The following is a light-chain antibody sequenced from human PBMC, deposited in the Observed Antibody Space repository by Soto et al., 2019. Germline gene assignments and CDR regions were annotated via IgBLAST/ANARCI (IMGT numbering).Light chain of an antibody. V-gene: IGLV2-23*02. CDR1: SSDVGSYNL. Sequence: QYVLTQPASVYGSPGQSITISCTGTSSDVGSYNLVSWYQQHPGKAPKLMIYEVSKRPSGVSNRFSGSKSGNTASLTISGLQAEDEADYYCCSYAGSSTVVVFGGGTKVNVL. CDR3: CSYAGSSTVVV. CDR2: EVS. J-gene: IGLJ2*01.